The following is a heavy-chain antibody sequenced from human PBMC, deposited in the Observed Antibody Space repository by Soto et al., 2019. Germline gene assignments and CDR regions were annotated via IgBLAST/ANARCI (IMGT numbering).Heavy chain of an antibody. CDR3: ARDNSRGPYGMDV. J-gene: IGHJ6*02. CDR1: GGSISSYY. Sequence: PSETLSLTCTVSGGSISSYYWSWIRQPPGKGLEWIGYIYYSGSTYYNPSLKSRVTISVDTSKNQFSLKLSSVTAADTAVYYCARDNSRGPYGMDVWGQGTTVTVSS. V-gene: IGHV4-30-4*01. D-gene: IGHD6-13*01. CDR2: IYYSGST.